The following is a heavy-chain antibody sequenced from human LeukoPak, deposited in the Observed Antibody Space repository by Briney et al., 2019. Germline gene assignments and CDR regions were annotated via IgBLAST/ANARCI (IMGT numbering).Heavy chain of an antibody. V-gene: IGHV1-2*02. CDR2: INPNSGGT. J-gene: IGHJ4*02. D-gene: IGHD1-7*01. Sequence: ASVKVSCKASGYTFTGYYMHWVRQAPGQGLEWMGWINPNSGGTNYAQKFQGRVTMTRDTSISTAYMELSRLRSDDTAVYYCARDGKAGTGTTFNVYWGQGTLVTVSS. CDR1: GYTFTGYY. CDR3: ARDGKAGTGTTFNVY.